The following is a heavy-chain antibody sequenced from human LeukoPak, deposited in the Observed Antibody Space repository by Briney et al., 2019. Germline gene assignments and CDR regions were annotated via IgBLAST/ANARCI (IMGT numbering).Heavy chain of an antibody. CDR2: INHSAST. V-gene: IGHV4-34*01. CDR1: GGSFSDYY. CDR3: ARGPHYGARTFDY. D-gene: IGHD4-17*01. J-gene: IGHJ4*02. Sequence: PSETLSLTCAVYGGSFSDYYWSWIRQPPRKGLEWIGDINHSASTNYNPSLKSRVTISVDTSKKQFSLKLTSVTAADTAVYYCARGPHYGARTFDYWGQGTLVTVSS.